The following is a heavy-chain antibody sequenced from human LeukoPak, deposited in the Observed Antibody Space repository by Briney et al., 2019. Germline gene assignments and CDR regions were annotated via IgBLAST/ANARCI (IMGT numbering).Heavy chain of an antibody. CDR2: IYYSGST. CDR3: ARATYDILPPSFRTHNDGFDI. V-gene: IGHV4-39*07. D-gene: IGHD3-9*01. CDR1: GGSISSSSYY. Sequence: SETLSLTCTVSGGSISSSSYYWGWIRQPPGKGLEWIGSIYYSGSTYYNPSLKSRVTISVDTSKNQSSLRLTSVTAADTAVYYCARATYDILPPSFRTHNDGFDIWGQGTMVTVSS. J-gene: IGHJ3*02.